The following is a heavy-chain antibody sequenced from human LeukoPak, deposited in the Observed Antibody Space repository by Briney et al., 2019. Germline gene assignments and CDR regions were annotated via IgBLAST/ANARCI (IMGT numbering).Heavy chain of an antibody. CDR1: GGSISSYY. V-gene: IGHV4-4*07. D-gene: IGHD5/OR15-5a*01. J-gene: IGHJ4*02. CDR3: ARVYISGRSYFDY. Sequence: PSETLSLTCSVSGGSISSYYWSWIRQPAGKGLEWIGRIYSSGTITYNPSLQSRVTISVDTSKNQFSLNLSSVTVADTAIYYCARVYISGRSYFDYWGQGILVTVSS. CDR2: IYSSGTI.